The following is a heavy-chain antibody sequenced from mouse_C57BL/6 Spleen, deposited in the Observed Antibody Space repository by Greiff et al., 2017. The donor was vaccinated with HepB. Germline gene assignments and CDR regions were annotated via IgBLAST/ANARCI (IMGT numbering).Heavy chain of an antibody. D-gene: IGHD2-4*01. CDR1: GYTFTDYN. V-gene: IGHV1-18*01. CDR3: ARGGDYDEGGYYAMDY. Sequence: EVQGVESGPELVKPGASVKIPCKASGYTFTDYNMDWVKQSHGKSLEWIGDINPNNGGTIYNQKFKGKATLTVDKYSSTAYMELRSLTSEDTAVYYCARGGDYDEGGYYAMDYWGQGTSVTVSS. CDR2: INPNNGGT. J-gene: IGHJ4*01.